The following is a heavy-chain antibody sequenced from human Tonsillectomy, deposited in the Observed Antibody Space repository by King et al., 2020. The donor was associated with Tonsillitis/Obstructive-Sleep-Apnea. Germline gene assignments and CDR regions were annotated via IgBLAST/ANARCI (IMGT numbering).Heavy chain of an antibody. J-gene: IGHJ4*02. CDR3: ARDSMSHYYDSSGYYTFNH. CDR1: GYTFTNFG. D-gene: IGHD3-22*01. Sequence: QLVQSGAEVKKPGASVKVSCKASGYTFTNFGISWVRQAPGQGLEWMAWISAHNGHTNYAQKLQGRVTMTTDTSTSTAYMELRSLRSDDTAVYYCARDSMSHYYDSSGYYTFNHWGQGTLVTVSS. CDR2: ISAHNGHT. V-gene: IGHV1-18*01.